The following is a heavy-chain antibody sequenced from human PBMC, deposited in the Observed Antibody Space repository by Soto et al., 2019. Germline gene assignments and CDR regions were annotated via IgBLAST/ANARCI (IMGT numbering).Heavy chain of an antibody. J-gene: IGHJ4*02. CDR3: SRSPEVGVRGAY. V-gene: IGHV3-21*01. Sequence: LRLSCTGSGFPFSAYNINWVRQAPGKGLEWVSSITVGSSHIYQPNSMKGRFTIPRDDAKNSVYLQIDSLRDEDTALYYCSRSPEVGVRGAYWGQGTLVTVSS. D-gene: IGHD3-16*01. CDR2: ITVGSSHI. CDR1: GFPFSAYN.